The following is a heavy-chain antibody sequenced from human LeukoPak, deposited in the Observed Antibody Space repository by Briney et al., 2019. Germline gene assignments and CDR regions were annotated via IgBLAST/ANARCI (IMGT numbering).Heavy chain of an antibody. D-gene: IGHD6-6*01. CDR3: ARDHSSSPEGVYYFDY. CDR2: ISYDGSNK. V-gene: IGHV3-30-3*01. CDR1: GFTFSSYA. Sequence: GGSLRLSCAASGFTFSSYAMHRVRQAPGKGLEWVAVISYDGSNKYYADSVKGRFTISRDNSKNTLYLQMNSLRAEDTAVYYCARDHSSSPEGVYYFDYWGQGTLVTVSS. J-gene: IGHJ4*02.